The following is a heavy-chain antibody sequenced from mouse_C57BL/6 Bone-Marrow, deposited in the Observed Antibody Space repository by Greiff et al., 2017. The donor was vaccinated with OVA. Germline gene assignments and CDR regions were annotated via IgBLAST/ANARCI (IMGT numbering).Heavy chain of an antibody. Sequence: QVQLKQSGAELARPGASVKLSCKASGYTFTSYGISWVKQRTGQGLEWIGEIYPRSGNTYYNEKFKGKATLTADKSSSAAYMELRSLTSEDSAVYFCARTLRSLFAYWGQGTLVTVSA. V-gene: IGHV1-81*01. D-gene: IGHD1-1*01. CDR3: ARTLRSLFAY. J-gene: IGHJ3*01. CDR1: GYTFTSYG. CDR2: IYPRSGNT.